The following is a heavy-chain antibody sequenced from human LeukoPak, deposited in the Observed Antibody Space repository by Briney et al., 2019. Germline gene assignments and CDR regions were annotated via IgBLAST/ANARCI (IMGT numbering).Heavy chain of an antibody. J-gene: IGHJ6*03. CDR3: ARQRDYDFWSGVYYYYYMDV. Sequence: PSETLSLTCAVSGYSISSGYYWGWIRQPPGKGLEWIGSIYHSGSTYYNPSLKSRVTISVDTSKNQFSLKLSSVTAADTAVYSCARQRDYDFWSGVYYYYYMDVWGKGTTVTVSS. CDR2: IYHSGST. D-gene: IGHD3-3*01. V-gene: IGHV4-38-2*01. CDR1: GYSISSGYY.